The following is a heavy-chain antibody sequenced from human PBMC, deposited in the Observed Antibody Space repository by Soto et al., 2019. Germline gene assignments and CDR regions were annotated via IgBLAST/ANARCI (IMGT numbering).Heavy chain of an antibody. J-gene: IGHJ3*02. V-gene: IGHV3-30-3*01. CDR2: ISYDGSNK. CDR3: ARDRYGADAFDI. Sequence: QVQLVESGGGVVQPGRSLRLSCAASGFTFSSYAMHWVRQAPGKGLEWVAVISYDGSNKYYADSVKGRFTISRDNSKNTPYLQMNSLRAEDTAVYYCARDRYGADAFDIWGQGTMVTVSS. CDR1: GFTFSSYA. D-gene: IGHD5-18*01.